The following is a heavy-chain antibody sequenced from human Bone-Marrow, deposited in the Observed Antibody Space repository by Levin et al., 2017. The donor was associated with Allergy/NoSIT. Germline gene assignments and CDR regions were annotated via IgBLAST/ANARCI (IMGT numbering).Heavy chain of an antibody. D-gene: IGHD2-21*02. CDR1: GFNFRDYW. J-gene: IGHJ2*01. CDR2: ITADGSGA. Sequence: GGSLRLSCAASGFNFRDYWMHWVRKAPGKGLEWVSRITADGSGANYADSVRGRFTISRDNAKKTMFLQMDNRRPEDTAVYYCAQFVVVTAGWPWGSGTLVTVSS. V-gene: IGHV3-74*01. CDR3: AQFVVVTAGWP.